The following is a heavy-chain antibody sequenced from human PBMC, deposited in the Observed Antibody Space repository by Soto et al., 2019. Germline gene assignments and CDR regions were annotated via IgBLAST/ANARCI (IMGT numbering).Heavy chain of an antibody. J-gene: IGHJ4*02. V-gene: IGHV2-5*02. CDR2: IYWDDDK. CDR1: GFSLSTSGVG. D-gene: IGHD4-17*01. Sequence: QITLKESGPTLVKPTQTLTLTCTFSGFSLSTSGVGVGWIRQPPGKALEWLALIYWDDDKRYSPSLKSRLTITKDTSQNQVVLTTTNMDPVDTATYYCAHSGRTTVTPIRSVVFLVWGQGTLVTVSS. CDR3: AHSGRTTVTPIRSVVFLV.